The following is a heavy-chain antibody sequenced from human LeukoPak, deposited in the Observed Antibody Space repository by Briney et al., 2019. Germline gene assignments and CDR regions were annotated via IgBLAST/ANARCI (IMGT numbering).Heavy chain of an antibody. Sequence: GASVTVSCKASGYTFTGYYMHWVRQAPGQGLEWMGWINPNSGGTNYAQKFQDRVTMTRDTSISTAYMELSRLRSDDTAVYYCARDQTYYDSSGYYGIDCWGQGTLVTVSS. CDR2: INPNSGGT. CDR3: ARDQTYYDSSGYYGIDC. D-gene: IGHD3-22*01. CDR1: GYTFTGYY. J-gene: IGHJ4*02. V-gene: IGHV1-2*02.